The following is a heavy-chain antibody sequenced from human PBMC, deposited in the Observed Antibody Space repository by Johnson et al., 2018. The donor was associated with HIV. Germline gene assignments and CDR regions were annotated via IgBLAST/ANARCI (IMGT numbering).Heavy chain of an antibody. CDR3: ATGASSTLSLGVFDI. Sequence: QVLLVESGGGLVKPGGSLRLSCAASGFTFSDYYMSWIRQAPGKGLEWVSYISCSGSTIYYADSVKGRFTISRDNAKNSLYLQMNSLKSEDTAVYYCATGASSTLSLGVFDIWGQGTMVTVSS. CDR1: GFTFSDYY. J-gene: IGHJ3*02. D-gene: IGHD6-13*01. V-gene: IGHV3-11*01. CDR2: ISCSGSTI.